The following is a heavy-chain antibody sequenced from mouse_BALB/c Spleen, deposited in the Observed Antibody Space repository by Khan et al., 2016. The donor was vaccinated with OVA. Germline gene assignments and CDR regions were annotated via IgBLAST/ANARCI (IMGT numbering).Heavy chain of an antibody. CDR2: ISPGSGDT. J-gene: IGHJ3*01. CDR1: GYTFTDYY. D-gene: IGHD1-2*01. Sequence: QVQLQQSGAELARPGASVKLSCKASGYTFTDYYINWVKQRPGQGLEWIGEISPGSGDTYYNERFKGKATLTAAKSSSTAYMQLSSLTSEASAVYFCARRNYFGYTFAYWGQGTLVTVSA. CDR3: ARRNYFGYTFAY. V-gene: IGHV1-77*01.